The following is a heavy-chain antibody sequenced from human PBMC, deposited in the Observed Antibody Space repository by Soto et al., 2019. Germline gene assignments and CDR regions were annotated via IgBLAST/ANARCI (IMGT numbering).Heavy chain of an antibody. D-gene: IGHD4-17*01. Sequence: LSLTCTVSGGSISSYYWSWIRQPPGKGLEWIGYIYYSGSTNYNPSLKSRVTISVDTSKNQFSLKLSSVTAADTAVYYCARDRYGDYGPYYWGQGTLVPVSS. CDR2: IYYSGST. V-gene: IGHV4-59*01. CDR3: ARDRYGDYGPYY. CDR1: GGSISSYY. J-gene: IGHJ4*02.